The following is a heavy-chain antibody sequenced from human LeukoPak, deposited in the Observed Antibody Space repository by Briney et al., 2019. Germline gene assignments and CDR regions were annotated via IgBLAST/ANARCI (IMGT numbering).Heavy chain of an antibody. CDR1: SVSININY. CDR2: IYYSGST. J-gene: IGHJ4*02. V-gene: IGHV4-59*01. Sequence: SETLSLTCTVTSVSININYWSWIRQPPGKGLEWIRYIYYSGSTNYSPSLKSRVTMSVDTSKKQFSLKVTSVTAADTAVYYCARGSGAFDYWGQGTLVTVSS. CDR3: ARGSGAFDY.